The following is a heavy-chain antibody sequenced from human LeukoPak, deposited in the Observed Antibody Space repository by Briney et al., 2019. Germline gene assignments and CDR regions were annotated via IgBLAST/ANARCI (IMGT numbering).Heavy chain of an antibody. CDR3: ARDWELGY. J-gene: IGHJ4*02. V-gene: IGHV1-46*03. CDR1: GYTFTSYY. CDR2: INPTGDST. Sequence: ASVKVSCKASGYTFTSYYMHWVRQAPGQGLEWMGVINPTGDSTNHAQKSQGRVTMTRDTSTSTVYMELTGLTSEDTAVYYCARDWELGYWGQGTLVTVSS. D-gene: IGHD1-26*01.